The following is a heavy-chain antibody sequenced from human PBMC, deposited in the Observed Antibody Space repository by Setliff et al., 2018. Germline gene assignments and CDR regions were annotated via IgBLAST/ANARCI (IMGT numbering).Heavy chain of an antibody. Sequence: PGWSLRLSCAVSGVTFSNYNMNWVRQAPGKGLEWVSSISATNTYINYADSVKGRFTISRDNAKNTVYLQMTSLRAEDTAVYYCTRDWGEAGSTNAFDIWGQGTVVTVSS. CDR3: TRDWGEAGSTNAFDI. J-gene: IGHJ3*02. CDR2: ISATNTYI. CDR1: GVTFSNYN. V-gene: IGHV3-21*01. D-gene: IGHD1-26*01.